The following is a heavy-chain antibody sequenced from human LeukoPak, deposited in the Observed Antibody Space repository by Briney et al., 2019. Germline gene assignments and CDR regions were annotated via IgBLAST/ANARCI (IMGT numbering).Heavy chain of an antibody. D-gene: IGHD3-9*01. V-gene: IGHV4-30-2*01. CDR2: IYHSGST. CDR3: ARGFRGPTGYEHLPSYNWFDP. J-gene: IGHJ5*02. Sequence: SQTLSLTCAVSGGSISSGGYSWSWIRQPPGKGLEWIGYIYHSGSTYYNPSLKSRVTISVDRSKNQFSLKLSSVTAADTAVYYCARGFRGPTGYEHLPSYNWFDPWGQGTLVTVSS. CDR1: GGSISSGGYS.